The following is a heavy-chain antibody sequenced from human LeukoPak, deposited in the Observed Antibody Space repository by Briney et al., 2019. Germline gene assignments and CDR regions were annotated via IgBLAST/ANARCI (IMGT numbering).Heavy chain of an antibody. CDR3: ARQGRYSDVGDYFDY. CDR1: GFSLSTSGGG. Sequence: SGPPLVKPTQTLTLTCTFSGFSLSTSGGGVGWIRQPPGTALEYLALTYWDDDNRYSPSLKSRLTITKDTSKNQVVPTRTNMDPVDTATYYSARQGRYSDVGDYFDYWGQGTLVTVSS. V-gene: IGHV2-5*02. CDR2: TYWDDDN. D-gene: IGHD3-9*01. J-gene: IGHJ4*02.